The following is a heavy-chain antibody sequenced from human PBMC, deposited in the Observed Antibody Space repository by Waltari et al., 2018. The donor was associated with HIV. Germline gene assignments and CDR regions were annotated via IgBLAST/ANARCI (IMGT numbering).Heavy chain of an antibody. CDR3: ARAADCSSSSCPRAFDI. J-gene: IGHJ3*02. D-gene: IGHD2-2*01. Sequence: EVQLVESGGGLVQPGGSLRLSCSASGFPFSSYWKHWVRQAPGKGLVWVLRTNSDGNSTNYADSVKGRFTISRDNAKNTLYLQMSSLRAEDTAVYYCARAADCSSSSCPRAFDIWGQGTMVTVSS. V-gene: IGHV3-74*01. CDR1: GFPFSSYW. CDR2: TNSDGNST.